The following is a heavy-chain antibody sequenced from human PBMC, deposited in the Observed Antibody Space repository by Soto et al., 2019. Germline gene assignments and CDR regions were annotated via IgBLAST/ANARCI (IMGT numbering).Heavy chain of an antibody. V-gene: IGHV6-1*01. Sequence: SQTLSLTCVISGDSVSSNTASWNWIRQSPSRGLEWLGRTYFRSKWYNDYAVSVKSRIIINPDTSNNQFSLQLNSVTPEDTAVYFCAKGDNLGXKTGYAFDPWGQGIMVTVSS. CDR3: AKGDNLGXKTGYAFDP. CDR1: GDSVSSNTAS. J-gene: IGHJ5*02. CDR2: TYFRSKWYN. D-gene: IGHD5-12*01.